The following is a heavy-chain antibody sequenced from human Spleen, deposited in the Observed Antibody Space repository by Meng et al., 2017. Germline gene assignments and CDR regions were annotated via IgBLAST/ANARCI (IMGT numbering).Heavy chain of an antibody. D-gene: IGHD6-13*01. Sequence: GESLKISCAASGFTFNNYPMTWVRQAPGKGLEWVSSIGATGVTTSYGDSVKGRFTISRDNSRNTLFLQMSSLRVDDTAVYYCAQVGYSSWYVYWGQGTLVTVSS. CDR1: GFTFNNYP. CDR3: AQVGYSSWYVY. V-gene: IGHV3-23*01. J-gene: IGHJ4*02. CDR2: IGATGVTT.